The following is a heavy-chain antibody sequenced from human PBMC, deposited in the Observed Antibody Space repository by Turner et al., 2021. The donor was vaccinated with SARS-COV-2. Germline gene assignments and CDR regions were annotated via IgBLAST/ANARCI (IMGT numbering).Heavy chain of an antibody. V-gene: IGHV3-53*01. Sequence: EVQLVSSGGGLIQPGGALRLSCAASGFTVSSNYMSWVRQAPGKGLEWVSVIYSGGRTYYADSVKGRFTISRDNSKNTLYLQMNSLRAEDTAVYYCARQLTTVTTWFDPWGQGTLVTVSS. J-gene: IGHJ5*02. CDR2: IYSGGRT. CDR3: ARQLTTVTTWFDP. D-gene: IGHD4-17*01. CDR1: GFTVSSNY.